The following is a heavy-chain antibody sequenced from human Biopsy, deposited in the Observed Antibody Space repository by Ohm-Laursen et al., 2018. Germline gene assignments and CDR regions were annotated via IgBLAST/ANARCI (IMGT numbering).Heavy chain of an antibody. V-gene: IGHV4-59*01. D-gene: IGHD6-25*01. CDR2: LYNTGGT. J-gene: IGHJ4*02. CDR3: AREAAIIDPRTRAFDY. Sequence: TLSLPCTVSGGSISSYQWTWIRQPPGKGLEWIGYLYNTGGTNYNPSLKSRVTISVDTSKNQFSLKLRSVTAADTAVYYCAREAAIIDPRTRAFDYWGQGTLVTVSS. CDR1: GGSISSYQ.